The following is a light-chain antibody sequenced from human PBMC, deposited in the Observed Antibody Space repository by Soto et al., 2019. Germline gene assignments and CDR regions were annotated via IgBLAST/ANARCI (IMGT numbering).Light chain of an antibody. J-gene: IGLJ2*01. V-gene: IGLV2-11*01. CDR2: DVT. Sequence: QSALTQPRSESGSPGQSVTISCTGTSSDVGGYNYVSWYQQHPGKAPKLFIYDVTERPSGVPDRFSASKSGNTASLTISGLQAEDEADYYCSSYAGSDTMIFGGGTKLTVL. CDR1: SSDVGGYNY. CDR3: SSYAGSDTMI.